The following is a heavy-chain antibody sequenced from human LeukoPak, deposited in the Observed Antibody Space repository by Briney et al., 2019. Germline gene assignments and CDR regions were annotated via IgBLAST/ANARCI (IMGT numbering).Heavy chain of an antibody. V-gene: IGHV3-13*04. D-gene: IGHD6-19*01. Sequence: GGSLGLLRAVSAFTFCSYFVHWVRQATGKGLEWVSVIGTSGDTYYPGSVKGRFNISRENTKVPSSLQMNSLTDGDTAVYFWSRVGTSGWVNYFD. J-gene: IGHJ4*01. CDR1: AFTFCSYF. CDR3: SRVGTSGWVNYFD. CDR2: IGTSGDT.